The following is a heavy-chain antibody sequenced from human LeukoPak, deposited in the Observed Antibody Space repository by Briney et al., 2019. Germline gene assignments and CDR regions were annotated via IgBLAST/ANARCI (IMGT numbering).Heavy chain of an antibody. CDR1: GFTFSSYS. D-gene: IGHD3-16*02. CDR3: ARGIGDLGDDAFDI. CDR2: ISSSSSTI. J-gene: IGHJ3*02. V-gene: IGHV3-48*01. Sequence: SGGSLRLSCAASGFTFSSYSMSWVRQAPGKGLEWVSYISSSSSTIYYADSVEGRFTISRDNAKNSMYLQMNSLRAEDTAVYYCARGIGDLGDDAFDIWGQGTMVTVSS.